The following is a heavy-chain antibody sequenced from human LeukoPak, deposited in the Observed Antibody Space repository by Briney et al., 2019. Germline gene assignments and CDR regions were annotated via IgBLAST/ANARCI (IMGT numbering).Heavy chain of an antibody. CDR2: ISYDGSNK. J-gene: IGHJ4*02. CDR1: GFTFSSYA. V-gene: IGHV3-30*04. D-gene: IGHD3-10*01. Sequence: GRSLRLSCAASGFTFSSYAMHWVRQAPGKGLEWVAVISYDGSNKYYADSVEGRFTISRDNSKNTLYLQMNSLRAEDTAVYYCARRTYGSGSYLSDYWGQGTLVTVSS. CDR3: ARRTYGSGSYLSDY.